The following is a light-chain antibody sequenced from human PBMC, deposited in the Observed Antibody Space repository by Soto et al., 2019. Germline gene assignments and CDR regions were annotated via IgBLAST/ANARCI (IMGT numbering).Light chain of an antibody. V-gene: IGKV2-24*01. Sequence: DIVMTQTPLSSPVTLGQPASISCRSSQSLVHSDGNTYLSWLQQRPGQPPRLLIYKISNRFSGVPSRFTGSGSGTEFTLTINSLQPEDFATYYCQKYEDSSLFGGGTKVDIK. CDR1: QSLVHSDGNTY. J-gene: IGKJ4*01. CDR2: KIS. CDR3: QKYEDSSL.